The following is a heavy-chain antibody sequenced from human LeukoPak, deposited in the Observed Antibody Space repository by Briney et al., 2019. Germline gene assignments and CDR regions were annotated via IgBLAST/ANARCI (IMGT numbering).Heavy chain of an antibody. CDR3: ASNSGSNSFGY. CDR1: GFTFSSYS. CDR2: ISSSSSYI. Sequence: GGSLRLSCAASGFTFSSYSMNWVRQAPGKGLEWVSSISSSSSYIYYADSVKGRFTISRDSAKNSLYLQMNSLRAEDTAVYYCASNSGSNSFGYWGQGPVVTVSS. V-gene: IGHV3-21*01. J-gene: IGHJ4*02. D-gene: IGHD1-26*01.